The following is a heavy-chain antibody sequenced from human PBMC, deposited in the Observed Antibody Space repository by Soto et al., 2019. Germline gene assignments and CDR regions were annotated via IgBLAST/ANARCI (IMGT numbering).Heavy chain of an antibody. CDR2: LSGSGAST. D-gene: IGHD4-17*01. Sequence: GGSLRLSCAASGFTFSNYAMSWVRQAPGKGLEWVSVLSGSGASTYYADSVKGRCTISRDNSKNILYLQMNSLRAEDTAVYYCAKSRNGDYDYWGQGTLVTVSS. CDR3: AKSRNGDYDY. J-gene: IGHJ4*02. CDR1: GFTFSNYA. V-gene: IGHV3-23*01.